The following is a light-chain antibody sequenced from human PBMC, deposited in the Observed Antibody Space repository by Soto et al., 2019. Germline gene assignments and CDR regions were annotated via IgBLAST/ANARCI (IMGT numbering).Light chain of an antibody. CDR1: NSDLGSFNF. CDR2: EVA. J-gene: IGLJ1*01. V-gene: IGLV2-23*02. Sequence: HSALTQPASVSGSPGQSITISCTRTNSDLGSFNFVSWYQQHPGKAPKVMIYEVAKRPSGISDRFSGSKSGNTASLTISGLQVEDEADYYCCSDAGTSSYLFGTGTKVTVL. CDR3: CSDAGTSSYL.